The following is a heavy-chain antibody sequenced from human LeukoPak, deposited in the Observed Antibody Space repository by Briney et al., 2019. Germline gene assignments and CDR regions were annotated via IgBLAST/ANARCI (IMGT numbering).Heavy chain of an antibody. CDR2: ISYDGINQ. Sequence: PGGSLRLSCATSGFTFSSYAMHWVRQAPGKGLEWVALISYDGINQYYADSVKGRFIISRDNSKNTLYLQLNSLRLEDTAVYYCTLTTFGVVYYFDYWGQATLVTVSS. CDR3: TLTTFGVVYYFDY. V-gene: IGHV3-30*04. CDR1: GFTFSSYA. D-gene: IGHD1/OR15-1a*01. J-gene: IGHJ4*02.